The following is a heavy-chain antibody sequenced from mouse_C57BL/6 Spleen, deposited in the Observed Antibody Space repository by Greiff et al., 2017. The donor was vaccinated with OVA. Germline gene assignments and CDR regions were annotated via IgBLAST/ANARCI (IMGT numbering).Heavy chain of an antibody. CDR2: IWSDGST. D-gene: IGHD2-4*01. CDR1: GFSLTSYG. CDR3: ARRHEYDDYYAMDY. J-gene: IGHJ4*01. V-gene: IGHV2-6*03. Sequence: VQLQESGPGLVAPSQSLSITCTVSGFSLTSYGVHWVRQPPGKGLEWLVVIWSDGSTTYNSALNSRLSISKDNSKSQVFLKMNSLQTDDTAMDYCARRHEYDDYYAMDYWGQGTSVTVSS.